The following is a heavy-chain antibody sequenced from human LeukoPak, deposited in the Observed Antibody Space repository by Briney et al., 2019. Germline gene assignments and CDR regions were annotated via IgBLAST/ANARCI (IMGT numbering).Heavy chain of an antibody. CDR3: AKFIHYGSGYDI. CDR1: GFTGSSNY. V-gene: IGHV3-66*01. Sequence: PGGSLRLFCAASGFTGSSNYMSWVRQAPGEGLVGVSVIYSRGSTYYADSMKSTFTNSRDNSKNTLYRQMNSMRAEETAVYYCAKFIHYGSGYDIWGQGTMGTVSS. D-gene: IGHD3-10*01. CDR2: IYSRGST. J-gene: IGHJ3*02.